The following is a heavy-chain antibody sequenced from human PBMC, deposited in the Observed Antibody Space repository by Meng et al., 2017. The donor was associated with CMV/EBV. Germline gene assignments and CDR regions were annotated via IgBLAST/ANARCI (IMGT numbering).Heavy chain of an antibody. Sequence: QVQLGQSAAGVKKPGSSVKFSCKTAGGTFSTFASSWVRQAPGEGLEWMGGIIPVFETANYAERFQDRVTITADDSTTTAYMELSSLRADDTALYSCARGGDSWYSDYWGQGTLVTVSS. J-gene: IGHJ4*02. D-gene: IGHD1-26*01. CDR2: IIPVFETA. CDR3: ARGGDSWYSDY. V-gene: IGHV1-69*01. CDR1: GGTFSTFA.